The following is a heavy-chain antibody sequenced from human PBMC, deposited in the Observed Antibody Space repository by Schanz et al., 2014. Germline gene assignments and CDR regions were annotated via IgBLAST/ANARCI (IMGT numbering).Heavy chain of an antibody. CDR1: GFTFRDSD. Sequence: VQLVESGGGLVKPGGSLRLSCAASGFTFRDSDMHWVRQGTGKGLEWVSTIGYLGDTYYPDSVKGRFTVSRDSGQNSLYLQMNSLRARDTAVYYCARDNYYGSGSCAYWGQGTLVTVSS. V-gene: IGHV3-13*01. D-gene: IGHD3-10*01. CDR2: IGYLGDT. CDR3: ARDNYYGSGSCAY. J-gene: IGHJ4*02.